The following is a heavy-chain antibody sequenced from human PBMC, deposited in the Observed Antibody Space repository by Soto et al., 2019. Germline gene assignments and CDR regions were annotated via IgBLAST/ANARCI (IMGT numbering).Heavy chain of an antibody. J-gene: IGHJ6*02. CDR1: GFTVSSNY. CDR3: ASLTTRGGGMDV. D-gene: IGHD4-17*01. V-gene: IGHV3-53*01. CDR2: IYSGGST. Sequence: GESLKISCAASGFTVSSNYMSWVRQAPGKGLEWVSVIYSGGSTYYADSVKGRFTISRDNSKNTLYLQMNSLRAEDTAVYYCASLTTRGGGMDVWGQGTTVTVSS.